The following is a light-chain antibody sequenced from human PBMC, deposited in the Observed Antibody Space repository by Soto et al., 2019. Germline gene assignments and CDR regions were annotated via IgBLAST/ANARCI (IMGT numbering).Light chain of an antibody. J-gene: IGLJ2*01. Sequence: QSVLTQPPSASGTPGQRVTISCSGSSSNIVSNYVYWYQQLPGTAPKLLIYRNNQRPSGVPDRLSGSKSGTSASLAISGLRSEDEADYYCAAWDDSLSGPVFGGGTKLTVL. CDR2: RNN. V-gene: IGLV1-47*01. CDR1: SSNIVSNY. CDR3: AAWDDSLSGPV.